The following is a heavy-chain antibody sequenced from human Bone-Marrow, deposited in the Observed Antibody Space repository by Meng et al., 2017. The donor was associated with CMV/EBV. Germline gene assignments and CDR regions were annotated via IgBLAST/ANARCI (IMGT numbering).Heavy chain of an antibody. Sequence: GESLKISCAASEFTFSSYAMHWVRQAPGKGLEWVAVISYDGSNKYYADSVKGRFTISRDNSKNTLYLQMNSLRAEDTAVYYCAKDQEAVTTDYYYGMDVCGQGTTVTVSS. CDR1: EFTFSSYA. CDR2: ISYDGSNK. CDR3: AKDQEAVTTDYYYGMDV. J-gene: IGHJ6*02. D-gene: IGHD4-11*01. V-gene: IGHV3-30-3*01.